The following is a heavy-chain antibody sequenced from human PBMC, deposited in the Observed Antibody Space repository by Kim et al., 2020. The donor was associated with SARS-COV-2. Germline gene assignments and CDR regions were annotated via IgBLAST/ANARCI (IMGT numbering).Heavy chain of an antibody. D-gene: IGHD6-19*01. V-gene: IGHV1-2*02. CDR3: ARDQTSGWPENYFDY. Sequence: QKFQGRVTMTRDTSISTAYMELSRLRSDDTAVYYCARDQTSGWPENYFDYWGQGTLVTVSS. J-gene: IGHJ4*02.